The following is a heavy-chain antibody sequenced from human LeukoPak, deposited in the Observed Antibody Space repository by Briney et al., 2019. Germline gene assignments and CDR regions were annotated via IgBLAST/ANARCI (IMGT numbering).Heavy chain of an antibody. Sequence: PSETLSLTCTASGGSVSSGSYYWSWIRQPPGKGLEWIGYIYYSGSTNYNPSLKSRVTISVDTSKNQFSLKLSSVTAADTAVYYCARDAMDAFDIWGQGTMVTVSS. CDR1: GGSVSSGSYY. CDR3: ARDAMDAFDI. J-gene: IGHJ3*02. CDR2: IYYSGST. V-gene: IGHV4-61*01.